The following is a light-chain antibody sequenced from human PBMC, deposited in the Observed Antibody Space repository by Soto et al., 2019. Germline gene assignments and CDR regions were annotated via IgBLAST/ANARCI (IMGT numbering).Light chain of an antibody. CDR1: QSVSSN. CDR3: QQYNNWLKT. Sequence: EIVMTQSPATLSVSPGERATLSCRASQSVSSNLAWYQQKPGQAPRLLIYGASTRATGIPARFSGSGSGTDFPLTLSSLQSEDFAVYYCQQYNNWLKTFGQGTKVAIK. J-gene: IGKJ1*01. V-gene: IGKV3-15*01. CDR2: GAS.